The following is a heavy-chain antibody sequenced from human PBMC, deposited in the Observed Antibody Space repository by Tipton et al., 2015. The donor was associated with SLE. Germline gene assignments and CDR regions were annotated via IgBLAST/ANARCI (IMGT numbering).Heavy chain of an antibody. J-gene: IGHJ5*02. CDR1: GESFSGYY. Sequence: GLVKPSETLSLSCAVYGESFSGYYWSWIRQPPGKWLEWIGEINHSGSTNYNPSLKSRVTISIDTSKNQFSLKLSSVTAADTAVYYCAIYSGSYYGHWFDPWGQGTLVTVSS. CDR2: INHSGST. V-gene: IGHV4-34*01. CDR3: AIYSGSYYGHWFDP. D-gene: IGHD1-26*01.